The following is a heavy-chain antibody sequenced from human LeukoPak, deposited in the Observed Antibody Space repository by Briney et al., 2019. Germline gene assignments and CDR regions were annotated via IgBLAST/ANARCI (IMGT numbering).Heavy chain of an antibody. CDR2: INHSGST. J-gene: IGHJ6*02. Sequence: SETLSLTCTVSGGSISSGDYYWSWIRQPPGKGLEWIGEINHSGSTNYNPSLKSRVTISVDTSKNQFSLKLSSVTAADTAVYYCARDRRYYYGMDVWGQGTTVTVSS. V-gene: IGHV4-39*07. CDR1: GGSISSGDYY. CDR3: ARDRRYYYGMDV.